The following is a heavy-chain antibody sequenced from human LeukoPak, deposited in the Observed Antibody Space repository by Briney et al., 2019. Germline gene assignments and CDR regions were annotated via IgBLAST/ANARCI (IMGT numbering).Heavy chain of an antibody. CDR3: ARGVSSWLDP. CDR1: GYTFSGYF. J-gene: IGHJ5*02. Sequence: ASVKVSCKASGYTFSGYFIHWVRQAPGQGLEWMGWINPNSGGTNYAQKFQGRVTMTRDTSINTAYMELSRLISDDTAVYYCARGVSSWLDPWGQGTLVTVSS. CDR2: INPNSGGT. V-gene: IGHV1-2*02.